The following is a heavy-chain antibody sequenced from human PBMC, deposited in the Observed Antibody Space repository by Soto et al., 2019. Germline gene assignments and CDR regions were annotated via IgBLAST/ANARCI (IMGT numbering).Heavy chain of an antibody. V-gene: IGHV3-30*18. CDR2: ISYDGSNK. CDR3: AKVSGVSNPNDY. J-gene: IGHJ4*02. D-gene: IGHD3-10*01. Sequence: GGSLRLSCAASVFTFSSYGMHWVRQAPGKGLEWVAIISYDGSNKYYADSVKGRFTISRDNSKNTLYLQMNSLRAEDTAVYYCAKVSGVSNPNDYWGQGTLVTVSS. CDR1: VFTFSSYG.